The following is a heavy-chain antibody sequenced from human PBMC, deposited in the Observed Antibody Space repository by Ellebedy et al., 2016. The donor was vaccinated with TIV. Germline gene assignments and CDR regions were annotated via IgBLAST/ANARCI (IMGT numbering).Heavy chain of an antibody. V-gene: IGHV1-18*01. Sequence: AASVKVSCKAIGYRLTNYGISWVRQAPGQGLEWMGWISGYSGSTNVAQNVQGRLTLTTDTSTNTAYMELRSLRSDDTAVYYCVRVTMFGGEFHYWGQGTQVIVSS. J-gene: IGHJ4*02. CDR2: ISGYSGST. CDR1: GYRLTNYG. CDR3: VRVTMFGGEFHY. D-gene: IGHD3-3*01.